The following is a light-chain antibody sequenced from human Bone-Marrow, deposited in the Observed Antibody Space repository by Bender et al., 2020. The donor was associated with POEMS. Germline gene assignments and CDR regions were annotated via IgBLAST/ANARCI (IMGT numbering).Light chain of an antibody. CDR3: SAWDDSLSGWV. V-gene: IGLV1-44*01. J-gene: IGLJ3*02. Sequence: QSVLTQPPSASGTPGQRVTISCSGSSYNIGSNTVNWYQQFPGTAPKLLIYNDDQVPSGIPDRFSASKSDTSASLAISELQSEDEALYYCSAWDDSLSGWVFGGGTKLTVL. CDR2: NDD. CDR1: SYNIGSNT.